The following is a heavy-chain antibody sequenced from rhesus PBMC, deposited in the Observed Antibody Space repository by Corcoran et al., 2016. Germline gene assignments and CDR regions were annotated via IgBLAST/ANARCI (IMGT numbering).Heavy chain of an antibody. Sequence: QLQLQESGPGLVKPSETLSVTCAVSGGSISSSYWSWIRQAPGKGLEWIGYIYGRGSSTNYNPSLSILVTLSVDSSKNQLSLKLSSVTAADTAVYYCASGSWEYCTGSGCYVPYYFDYWGQGVLVTVSS. CDR2: IYGRGSST. CDR1: GGSISSSY. V-gene: IGHV4-169*02. D-gene: IGHD2-21*01. J-gene: IGHJ4*01. CDR3: ASGSWEYCTGSGCYVPYYFDY.